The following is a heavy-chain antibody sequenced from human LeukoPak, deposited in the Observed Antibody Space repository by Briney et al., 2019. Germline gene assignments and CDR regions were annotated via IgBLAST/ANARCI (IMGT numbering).Heavy chain of an antibody. CDR3: ARTMYSSSWYYYYGMDV. CDR1: GGSISSSSYY. CDR2: IYYSGST. D-gene: IGHD6-13*01. Sequence: PSETLSLTCTVSGGSISSSSYYWGWIRQPPGKGLERIGSIYYSGSTYYNPSLKSRVTISVDTSKNQFSLKLSSVTAADTAVYYCARTMYSSSWYYYYGMDVWGQGTTVTVSS. V-gene: IGHV4-39*01. J-gene: IGHJ6*02.